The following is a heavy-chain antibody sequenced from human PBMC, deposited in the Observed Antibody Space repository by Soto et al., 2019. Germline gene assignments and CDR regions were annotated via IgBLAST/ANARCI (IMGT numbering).Heavy chain of an antibody. CDR1: GFTFSDYG. J-gene: IGHJ4*02. Sequence: QVQVVESGGGVVQPGRSLRLSCAASGFTFSDYGMHWVRQAPGKGLEWVAVISYDGSKKYYADTVKGRFTTSRDNSKSTLYLQMNSLRPEDTAVYYCAKVGKGWDYFDYWGQGTLVTVSS. CDR3: AKVGKGWDYFDY. D-gene: IGHD6-13*01. CDR2: ISYDGSKK. V-gene: IGHV3-30*18.